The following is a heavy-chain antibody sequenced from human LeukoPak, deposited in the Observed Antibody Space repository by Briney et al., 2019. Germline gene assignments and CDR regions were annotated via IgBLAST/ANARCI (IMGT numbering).Heavy chain of an antibody. Sequence: SETLSLTCTVSGGSISSYYWSWIRQPPGKGLEWIGYIYYSGSTNYNPSLKSRVTISVDTSKNQFSLKLSPVTAADTAVYYCARERYYDSSGSLNWFDPWGQGTLVTVSS. J-gene: IGHJ5*02. V-gene: IGHV4-59*01. CDR2: IYYSGST. D-gene: IGHD3-22*01. CDR1: GGSISSYY. CDR3: ARERYYDSSGSLNWFDP.